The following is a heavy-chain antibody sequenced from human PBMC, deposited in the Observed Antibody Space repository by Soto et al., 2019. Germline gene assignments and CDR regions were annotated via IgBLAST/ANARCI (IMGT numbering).Heavy chain of an antibody. CDR2: ISYDGSNK. V-gene: IGHV3-30-3*01. CDR3: ARVGGYYYYYYGMDV. CDR1: GFTFSSYA. D-gene: IGHD2-15*01. J-gene: IGHJ6*02. Sequence: GGSLRLSCAASGFTFSSYAMHWVRQAPGKGLEWVAVISYDGSNKYYADSVKGRFTISRDNSKNTLYLQMNRLRAEDTAVYYCARVGGYYYYYYGMDVWGQGTTVTVSS.